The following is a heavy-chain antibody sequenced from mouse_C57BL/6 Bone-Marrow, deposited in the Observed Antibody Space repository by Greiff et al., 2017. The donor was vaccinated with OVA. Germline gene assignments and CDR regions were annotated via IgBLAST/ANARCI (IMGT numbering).Heavy chain of an antibody. Sequence: VQLQQSGAELVKPGASVKMSCKASGYTFTSYWITWVKQRPGQGLEWIGDIYPGSGSTNYNEKFKSKATLTVDTSSSTAYMQLSSLTSEDSAVYYCARRYYGSGWYFDVWGTGTAVTVSS. D-gene: IGHD1-1*01. CDR1: GYTFTSYW. V-gene: IGHV1-55*01. CDR2: IYPGSGST. CDR3: ARRYYGSGWYFDV. J-gene: IGHJ1*03.